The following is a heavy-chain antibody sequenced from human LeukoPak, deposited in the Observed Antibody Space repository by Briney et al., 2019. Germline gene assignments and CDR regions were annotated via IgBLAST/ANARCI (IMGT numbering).Heavy chain of an antibody. Sequence: GGSLRLSCAAFGFTFSSYEMNWVRQAPGKGLEWVSYISSSGSTIFYADSVKGRFTISRDNAKNSLYLQMNSLRAGDTAVYYCARLYSSSSGLRASDYWGQGTLVTVSS. D-gene: IGHD6-6*01. J-gene: IGHJ4*02. CDR2: ISSSGSTI. CDR1: GFTFSSYE. CDR3: ARLYSSSSGLRASDY. V-gene: IGHV3-48*03.